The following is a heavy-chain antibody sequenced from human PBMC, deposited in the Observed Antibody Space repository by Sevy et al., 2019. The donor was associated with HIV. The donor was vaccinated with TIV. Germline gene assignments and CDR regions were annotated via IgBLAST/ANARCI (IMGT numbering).Heavy chain of an antibody. CDR1: GFTFSDYY. CDR2: IISGNTYT. D-gene: IGHD1-7*01. J-gene: IGHJ4*02. Sequence: GGSLRLSCAASGFTFSDYYMSWMRQAPGKGLEWVSDIISGNTYTNYADSVKGRFTISRDNAKNSLYLQMNGLRVEDTAVYYCARDRRNYAGQYFDYWGQGTLVTVSS. V-gene: IGHV3-11*06. CDR3: ARDRRNYAGQYFDY.